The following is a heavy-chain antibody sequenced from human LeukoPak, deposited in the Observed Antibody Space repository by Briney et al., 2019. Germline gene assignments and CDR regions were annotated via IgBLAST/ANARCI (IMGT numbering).Heavy chain of an antibody. D-gene: IGHD3-22*01. J-gene: IGHJ4*02. V-gene: IGHV3-30*02. CDR3: AKDGDDSIDY. Sequence: GRSLRPSCAASGFSFTYYGMHWVRQAPGKGLEWVAFIRYDGSTKYYTDSVKGRFTISRDNSRDTLYLQMNSLRAEDTAVYYCAKDGDDSIDYWGQGTLVTVSS. CDR2: IRYDGSTK. CDR1: GFSFTYYG.